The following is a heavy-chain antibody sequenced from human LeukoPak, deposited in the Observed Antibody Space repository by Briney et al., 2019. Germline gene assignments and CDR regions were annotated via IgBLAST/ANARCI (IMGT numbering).Heavy chain of an antibody. Sequence: PGGSLRLSCAASGLNFSHYLMSWVRQAPGKGLEWVANINQDGSEKFYVDSVKGRFTISRDNAKNSLYLQMNSLRAEDTAVYYCAELGEGWGQGTLVTVSS. CDR1: GLNFSHYL. J-gene: IGHJ4*02. V-gene: IGHV3-7*01. CDR3: AELGEG. D-gene: IGHD7-27*01. CDR2: INQDGSEK.